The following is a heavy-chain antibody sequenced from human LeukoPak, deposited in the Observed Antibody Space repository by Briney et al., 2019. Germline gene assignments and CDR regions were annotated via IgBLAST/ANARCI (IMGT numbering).Heavy chain of an antibody. D-gene: IGHD4-17*01. J-gene: IGHJ4*02. CDR1: GFTFSSYS. V-gene: IGHV3-48*01. CDR3: TREAPTTVTTLDY. CDR2: ISSSSIVI. Sequence: GGSLRLSCAASGFTFSSYSMNWVRQAPGKGLEWVSYISSSSIVIYYADSVKGRFTISRDNAKNSLYLQMNSLRAEDTAVYYCTREAPTTVTTLDYWGRGTLVTVSS.